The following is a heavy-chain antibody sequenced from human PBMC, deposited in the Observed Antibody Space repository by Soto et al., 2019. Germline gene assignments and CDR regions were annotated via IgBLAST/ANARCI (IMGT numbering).Heavy chain of an antibody. Sequence: GGSLRLSCASSGFTFSSYAMSWVRQAPGKGLEWVSAISGSGGSTYYADSVKGRFTISRDNSKNTLYLQMNSLRAEDTAVYYCAKGSERYCSSTSCSTPFDYGGQGTLVSVSS. CDR2: ISGSGGST. J-gene: IGHJ4*02. CDR3: AKGSERYCSSTSCSTPFDY. D-gene: IGHD2-2*02. CDR1: GFTFSSYA. V-gene: IGHV3-23*01.